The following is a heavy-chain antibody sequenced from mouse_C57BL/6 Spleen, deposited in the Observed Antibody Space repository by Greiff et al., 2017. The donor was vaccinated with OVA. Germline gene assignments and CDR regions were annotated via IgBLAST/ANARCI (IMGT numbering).Heavy chain of an antibody. Sequence: QVQLKQPGAELVKPGASVKMSCKASGYTFTSYWITWVKQRPGQGLEWIGDIYPGSGSTNYNEKFKSKATLTVDTSSSTAYMQLSSLTSEDSAVYYCARGGRQLRQDWFAYWGQGTLVTVSA. CDR2: IYPGSGST. CDR1: GYTFTSYW. CDR3: ARGGRQLRQDWFAY. D-gene: IGHD3-2*02. J-gene: IGHJ3*01. V-gene: IGHV1-55*01.